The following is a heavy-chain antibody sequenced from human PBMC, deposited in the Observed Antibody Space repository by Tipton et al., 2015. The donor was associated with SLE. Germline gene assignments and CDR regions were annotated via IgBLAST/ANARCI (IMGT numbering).Heavy chain of an antibody. J-gene: IGHJ6*02. CDR1: GGSISTYY. Sequence: LRLSCTVSGGSISTYYWSWIRQPPGKGLEWIGYVHNSGSSNYNPSLKSRVTFSVDTSKNQFSLKLTSVTAADTALYYCVRYMTKVTPYNYYGLDVWGQGTTVIVSS. CDR3: VRYMTKVTPYNYYGLDV. V-gene: IGHV4-59*08. CDR2: VHNSGSS. D-gene: IGHD4-17*01.